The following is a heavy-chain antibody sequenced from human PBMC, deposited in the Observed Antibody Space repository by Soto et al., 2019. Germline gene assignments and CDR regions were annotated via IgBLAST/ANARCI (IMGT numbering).Heavy chain of an antibody. V-gene: IGHV1-46*01. Sequence: QVQLVQSGAEVKKPGASVKVSCKTSGYTFTNYYMHWVRQAPGQGLEWMGIINPSGGGTTDAQKSEGRVPMTRDTTTSTVYRELSSLRSEDTAVYYCAGPAAKMGWYYFDDWGQGTLVTVSS. CDR2: INPSGGGT. D-gene: IGHD2-2*01. J-gene: IGHJ4*02. CDR3: AGPAAKMGWYYFDD. CDR1: GYTFTNYY.